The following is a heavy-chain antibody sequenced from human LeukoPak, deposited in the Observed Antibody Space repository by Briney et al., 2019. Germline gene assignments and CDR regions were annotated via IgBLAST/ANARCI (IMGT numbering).Heavy chain of an antibody. D-gene: IGHD2-2*01. V-gene: IGHV1-69*05. CDR2: VIPMFGAT. Sequence: AVTVSCKASGGIFNGYSITWVRQAPGQGLEWVGGVIPMFGATNHAQKFQGRVTITTDESSSTAYMELTSLTSEDTAVYYCARGTAYCTSTSCSIFYHYYYMDVWGKGTTVTVSS. CDR3: ARGTAYCTSTSCSIFYHYYYMDV. CDR1: GGIFNGYS. J-gene: IGHJ6*03.